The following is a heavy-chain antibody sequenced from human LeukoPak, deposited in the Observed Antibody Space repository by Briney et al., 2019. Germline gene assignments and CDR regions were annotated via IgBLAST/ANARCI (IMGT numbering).Heavy chain of an antibody. V-gene: IGHV3-23*01. CDR3: AKGRLDYGDCYVDD. CDR2: ISGSGGTT. Sequence: PGGSLRLSCAASGLTFSNYGMSWVRQAPGKGLEWVSVISGSGGTTYYADSVKGRFTISRDNSKNTLYLQMNSLRAEDTSLYYCAKGRLDYGDCYVDDWGQGTLVTVSS. D-gene: IGHD2-21*02. CDR1: GLTFSNYG. J-gene: IGHJ4*02.